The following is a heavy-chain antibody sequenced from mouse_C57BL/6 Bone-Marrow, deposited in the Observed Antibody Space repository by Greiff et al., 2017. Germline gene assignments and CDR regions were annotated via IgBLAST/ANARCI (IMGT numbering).Heavy chain of an antibody. CDR3: ARGKGGYAMDY. Sequence: EVMLVESGGGLVKPGGSLKLSCAASGFTFSDYGMHWVRQAPEKGLEWVAYISSGSSTIYYADTVKGRFTISRDHAKHTLFLQMTSLRSEDTARYYCARGKGGYAMDYWGQGTSVTVSS. CDR2: ISSGSSTI. V-gene: IGHV5-17*01. D-gene: IGHD2-1*01. J-gene: IGHJ4*01. CDR1: GFTFSDYG.